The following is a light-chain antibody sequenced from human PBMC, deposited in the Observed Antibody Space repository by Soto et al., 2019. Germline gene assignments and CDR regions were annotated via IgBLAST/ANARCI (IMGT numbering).Light chain of an antibody. V-gene: IGKV3-20*01. CDR2: GAS. J-gene: IGKJ1*01. CDR3: QQYGSSPWT. Sequence: EIVLTQSPGTLSLSPGERATLSCRASQSVSSSYLAWYQRKPGQAPSLLIYGASSRATGIPDRFSGSGSGTDFTLTISKLEPADFAVYYCQQYGSSPWTFGQGTKVEIK. CDR1: QSVSSSY.